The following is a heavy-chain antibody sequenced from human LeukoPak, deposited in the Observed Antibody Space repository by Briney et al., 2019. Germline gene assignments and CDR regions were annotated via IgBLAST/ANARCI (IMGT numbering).Heavy chain of an antibody. CDR3: ARGNLAGFNWFDP. Sequence: SETLSLTCTVSGGSISSGDYYWSWIRQPPGKGLEWIGYIYYSGSTYYNPSLKSRVTISVDTSKNQFSLKLSSVTAADTAVYYCARGNLAGFNWFDPWGQGTLVTVSS. CDR1: GGSISSGDYY. V-gene: IGHV4-30-4*08. CDR2: IYYSGST. J-gene: IGHJ5*02. D-gene: IGHD6-13*01.